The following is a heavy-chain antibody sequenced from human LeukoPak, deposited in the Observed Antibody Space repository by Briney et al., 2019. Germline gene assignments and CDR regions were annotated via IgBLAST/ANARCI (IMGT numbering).Heavy chain of an antibody. D-gene: IGHD2-2*01. V-gene: IGHV1-46*01. J-gene: IGHJ5*02. Sequence: ASVKVSCKASGYTFTSYYMHWVRQAPGQGLEWMGIINPSGGSTSYAQKFQGRVTMTRDTSTSTVYMELSSLRSEDTAVYYCVRGGNRYCTDTSCYRTPFDPWGQGTLVIVSS. CDR2: INPSGGST. CDR1: GYTFTSYY. CDR3: VRGGNRYCTDTSCYRTPFDP.